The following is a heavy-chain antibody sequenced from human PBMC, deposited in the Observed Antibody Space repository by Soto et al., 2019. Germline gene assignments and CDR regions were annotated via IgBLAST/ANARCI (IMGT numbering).Heavy chain of an antibody. J-gene: IGHJ5*02. CDR2: IYYSGST. CDR1: GGSISSGGYY. V-gene: IGHV4-31*03. D-gene: IGHD3-10*01. Sequence: QVQLQESGPGLVKPSQTLSLTCTVSGGSISSGGYYWSWIRQHPGKGLEWIGYIYYSGSTYYNPPRKSRVTISVDTSKNQFSLKLSSVTAADTAVYYCAREGPVGYYGSGSYRNWFDPWGQGTLVTVSS. CDR3: AREGPVGYYGSGSYRNWFDP.